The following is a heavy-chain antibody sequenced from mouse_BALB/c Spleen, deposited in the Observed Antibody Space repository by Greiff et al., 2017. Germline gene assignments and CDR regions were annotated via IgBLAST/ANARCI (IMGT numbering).Heavy chain of an antibody. Sequence: QVTLKVSGPGILQPSQTLSLTCSFSGFSLRTSGMGVSWIRQPSGKGLEWLAHIYWDDDKRYNPSLKSRLTISKDTSSNQVFLKITSVDTADTATYYWARRTSYYMYDGYYAMDYWGQGTSVTVSS. CDR3: ARRTSYYMYDGYYAMDY. J-gene: IGHJ4*01. V-gene: IGHV8-12*01. D-gene: IGHD2-14*01. CDR1: GFSLRTSGMG. CDR2: IYWDDDK.